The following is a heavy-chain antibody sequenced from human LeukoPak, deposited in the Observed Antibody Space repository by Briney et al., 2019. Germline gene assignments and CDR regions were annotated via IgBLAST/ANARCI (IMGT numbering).Heavy chain of an antibody. CDR3: AREAWWLVRGVFEI. J-gene: IGHJ3*02. CDR2: IYYSGST. D-gene: IGHD6-19*01. Sequence: KASETLSLTCTVSGDSISSSAYYWGWVRQPPGKGLEWIGSIYYSGSTYYNPSLKSRVTTSVDMSKNQFSLKLTSVTAADTAVYYCAREAWWLVRGVFEIWGQGTMVTVSS. CDR1: GDSISSSAYY. V-gene: IGHV4-39*07.